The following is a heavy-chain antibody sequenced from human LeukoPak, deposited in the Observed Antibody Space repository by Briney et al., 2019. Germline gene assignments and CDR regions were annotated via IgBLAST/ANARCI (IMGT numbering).Heavy chain of an antibody. CDR1: GFSFSTYW. D-gene: IGHD1-26*01. CDR3: AKVLMAGAPAGISIFDY. V-gene: IGHV3-74*01. Sequence: PGGSLRLSCAASGFSFSTYWMHWVRQAPGKGLVWVSRLNGYGTSSNYADSVKGRFTISRDNSQNTLYLQMNSLRAEDTAVYFCAKVLMAGAPAGISIFDYWGQGVLVTVSS. J-gene: IGHJ4*02. CDR2: LNGYGTSS.